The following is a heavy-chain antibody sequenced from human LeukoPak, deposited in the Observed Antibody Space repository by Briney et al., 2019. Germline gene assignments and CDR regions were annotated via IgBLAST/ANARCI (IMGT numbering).Heavy chain of an antibody. CDR1: GFTFSSHA. V-gene: IGHV3-23*01. J-gene: IGHJ4*02. CDR3: ANGDYDFWSAYFDY. Sequence: GGSLRLSCAASGFTFSSHAMSWVRQAPGKGLEWVSAISTSGGSTYYADSVKGRFTISRDNSKNTLYLQMNSLRAEDTAVYYCANGDYDFWSAYFDYWGQGTLVTVSS. D-gene: IGHD3-3*01. CDR2: ISTSGGST.